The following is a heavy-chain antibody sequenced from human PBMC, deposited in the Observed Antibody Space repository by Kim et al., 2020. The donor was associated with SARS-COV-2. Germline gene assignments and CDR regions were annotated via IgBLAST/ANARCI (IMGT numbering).Heavy chain of an antibody. CDR2: IYYSGST. V-gene: IGHV4-59*08. D-gene: IGHD3-10*01. CDR1: GGSISSYY. J-gene: IGHJ6*02. Sequence: SETLSLTCTVSGGSISSYYWSWIRQPPGKGLEWIGYIYYSGSTNYNPSLKSRVTISVDTSKNQFSLKLSSVTAADTAVYYCARGLSSRLWFGGELYYYYGMDVWGQGTTVTVSS. CDR3: ARGLSSRLWFGGELYYYYGMDV.